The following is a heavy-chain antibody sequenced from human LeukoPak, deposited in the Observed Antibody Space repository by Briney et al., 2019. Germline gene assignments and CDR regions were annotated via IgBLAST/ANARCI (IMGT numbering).Heavy chain of an antibody. Sequence: ASVKVSCKVSGYTLTELSMHWVRQAPGKGLEWMGGFDPEDGETIYAQKFQGRVTITADKSTSTAYMELSSLRSEDTAVYYCARIWEKAELDYWGQGTLVTVSS. V-gene: IGHV1-24*01. CDR1: GYTLTELS. J-gene: IGHJ4*02. CDR2: FDPEDGET. CDR3: ARIWEKAELDY. D-gene: IGHD1-26*01.